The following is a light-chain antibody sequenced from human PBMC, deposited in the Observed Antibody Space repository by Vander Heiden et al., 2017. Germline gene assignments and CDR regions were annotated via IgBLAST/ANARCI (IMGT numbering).Light chain of an antibody. Sequence: EIVMTQSPATLSVSPGERATLSCRASQSVSSNLAWYQQKPGQAPRLLIYGASTRATGFPARFSGSGSGTEFTLTISSLQSGDFAIYYCQQYKNWPWTFGQGTKVEIK. J-gene: IGKJ1*01. CDR2: GAS. V-gene: IGKV3-15*01. CDR3: QQYKNWPWT. CDR1: QSVSSN.